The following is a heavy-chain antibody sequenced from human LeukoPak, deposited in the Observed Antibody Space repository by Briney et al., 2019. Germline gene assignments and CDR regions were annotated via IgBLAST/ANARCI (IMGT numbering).Heavy chain of an antibody. V-gene: IGHV3-21*01. CDR1: GFTFSSYT. D-gene: IGHD2-15*01. Sequence: GGPLRLSCAASGFTFSSYTINWVRQAPGKGLEWVSSISGSSYYIYYADSVRGRFTISRDNAKNSVYLQMNSLRAEDTAVYYCAKLRGVYCSGGSCYIDYWGQGTLVTVSS. CDR3: AKLRGVYCSGGSCYIDY. J-gene: IGHJ4*02. CDR2: ISGSSYYI.